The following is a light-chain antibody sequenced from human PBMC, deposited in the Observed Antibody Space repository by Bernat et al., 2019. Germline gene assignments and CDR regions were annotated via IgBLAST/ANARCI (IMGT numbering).Light chain of an antibody. CDR3: QSADNSGTYPV. Sequence: SYALTQPPSVSVSPRQTARITCSGDTLAKQYVNWYQQKPGQAPLQVIYKDIERPSGIPERFSGASSGTTVTLTISEVQTEDEADYYCQSADNSGTYPVFGGGTQLTVL. CDR2: KDI. V-gene: IGLV3-25*03. J-gene: IGLJ7*01. CDR1: TLAKQY.